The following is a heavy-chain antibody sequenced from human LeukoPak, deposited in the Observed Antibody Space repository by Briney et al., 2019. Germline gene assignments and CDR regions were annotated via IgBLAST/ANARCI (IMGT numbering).Heavy chain of an antibody. V-gene: IGHV4-39*07. D-gene: IGHD2-2*01. CDR3: ARGFGRVVPAANGNWYFDL. J-gene: IGHJ2*01. Sequence: SETLSLTCTVSGGSIRSSYYYWGWIRQPPGKGLEWIGSIYDSGSTYYNPSLKSRVTISVDTSKNQFSLKLSSVTAADTAVYYCARGFGRVVPAANGNWYFDLWGRGTLVTVSS. CDR2: IYDSGST. CDR1: GGSIRSSYYY.